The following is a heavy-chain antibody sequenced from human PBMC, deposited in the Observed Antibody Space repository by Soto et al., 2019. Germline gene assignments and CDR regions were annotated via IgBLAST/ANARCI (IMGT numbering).Heavy chain of an antibody. J-gene: IGHJ6*02. Sequence: QVQLLQSGAEVKKPWSSVKGSCNAPGGTFSTYAISWVRQAPGQGLEWMGGVIPIFGTPKYAQKFQGRVTITADESTSTGYMELRSLRSEDTAVYYCARSQGGSSSLDIYYYYYYGMDVWGQGTTVTVSS. CDR1: GGTFSTYA. CDR2: VIPIFGTP. D-gene: IGHD2-15*01. V-gene: IGHV1-69*01. CDR3: ARSQGGSSSLDIYYYYYYGMDV.